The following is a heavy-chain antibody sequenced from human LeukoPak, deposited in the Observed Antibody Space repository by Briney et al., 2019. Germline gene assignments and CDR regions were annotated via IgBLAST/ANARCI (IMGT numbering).Heavy chain of an antibody. CDR3: ARRGYESSGPKYYFDH. Sequence: GGSLRLSCAASGFTLSDYPMTWVRQAPGKGLQWVSLFDRGTLDTYYADSVRGRVTVSRDNDKNTLYLQMNSLRAEDTAVYYCARRGYESSGPKYYFDHWGQGTLVTVSS. D-gene: IGHD3-22*01. V-gene: IGHV3-23*01. J-gene: IGHJ4*02. CDR1: GFTLSDYP. CDR2: FDRGTLDT.